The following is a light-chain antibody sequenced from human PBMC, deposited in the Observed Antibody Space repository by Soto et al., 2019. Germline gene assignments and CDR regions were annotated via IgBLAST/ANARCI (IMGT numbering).Light chain of an antibody. CDR3: MQALQTPFT. V-gene: IGKV2-28*01. J-gene: IGKJ5*01. CDR2: LGS. CDR1: HVLLHSNGYNY. Sequence: DIVIAQSPLSLPFTAGDRASSSCRCSHVLLHSNGYNYLDWYLQKPGQSPQLLIYLGSNRSSGVPDRFSGSGSGTDFTLKISRVEAEDVGVYYCMQALQTPFTFGQGTRLEIK.